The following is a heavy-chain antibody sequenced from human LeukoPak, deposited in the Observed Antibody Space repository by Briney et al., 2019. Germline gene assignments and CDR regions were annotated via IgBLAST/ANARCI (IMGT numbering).Heavy chain of an antibody. D-gene: IGHD6-6*01. Sequence: PSETLSLTCTVSGGSISSYYWSWIRQPPGKGLEWIGYIYYSGSTNYNPSLKSRVTISVDTSKNQFSLKLSSVTAADTAVYYCAREKERSSSGDWGQGTLVTVSS. CDR1: GGSISSYY. CDR3: AREKERSSSGD. CDR2: IYYSGST. J-gene: IGHJ4*02. V-gene: IGHV4-59*12.